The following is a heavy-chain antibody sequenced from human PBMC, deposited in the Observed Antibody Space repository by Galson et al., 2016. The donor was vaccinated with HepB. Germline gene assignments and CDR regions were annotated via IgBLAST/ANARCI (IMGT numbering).Heavy chain of an antibody. V-gene: IGHV3-23*01. Sequence: SLRLSCAASGFTFSGYGMRWVRQAPGKGLEWVSAINSGGTTFYADSVTGRSTISRDNSKNTLYLQMNRLRAEDTAVYYCAKEVPNAFDPWGQGTLVTVSS. CDR2: INSGGTT. J-gene: IGHJ5*02. D-gene: IGHD2-8*01. CDR3: AKEVPNAFDP. CDR1: GFTFSGYG.